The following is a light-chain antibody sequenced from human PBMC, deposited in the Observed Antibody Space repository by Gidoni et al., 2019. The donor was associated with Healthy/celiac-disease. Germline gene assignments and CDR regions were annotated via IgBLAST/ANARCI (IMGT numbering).Light chain of an antibody. CDR3: QQSYSTPPYT. V-gene: IGKV1-39*01. CDR2: AAS. CDR1: QSISSY. J-gene: IGKJ2*01. Sequence: DIQMTQSPSSLSASVGDRVTITCRASQSISSYLNWYQQKPGKAPKLLNYAASSLQSGVPSRFSGSGSGTDFTLTISSLQPEDFATYYCQQSYSTPPYTLGQGTKLEIK.